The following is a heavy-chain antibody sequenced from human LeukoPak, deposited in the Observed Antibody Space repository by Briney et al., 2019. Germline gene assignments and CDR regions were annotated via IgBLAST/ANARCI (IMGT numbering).Heavy chain of an antibody. CDR1: GFTFSSYW. J-gene: IGHJ6*02. D-gene: IGHD6-19*01. Sequence: PGGSLRLSCAASGFTFSSYWMSWVRQAPGKGLEWVANIKQDGSEKYYVDSVKGRFTISRDNAKNSLYLQMNSLRAEDTAVYYCARDSRLVVDYYGMDVWGQGTTVTVSS. CDR2: IKQDGSEK. V-gene: IGHV3-7*01. CDR3: ARDSRLVVDYYGMDV.